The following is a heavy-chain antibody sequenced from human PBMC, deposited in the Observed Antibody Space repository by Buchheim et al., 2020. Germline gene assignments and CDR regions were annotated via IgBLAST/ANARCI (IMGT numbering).Heavy chain of an antibody. J-gene: IGHJ4*02. D-gene: IGHD3-10*01. Sequence: EVQLLESGGGLVQPGGSLRLSCAASGFTFRSYAMSWVRKAPGKGLEWVSAISGSGGSTYYAASVKGRFTISRDNSKNTLYLQMNSLRAEDTAVYYCAKPYYYGSGSYYSPTDYWGQGTL. CDR2: ISGSGGST. V-gene: IGHV3-23*01. CDR1: GFTFRSYA. CDR3: AKPYYYGSGSYYSPTDY.